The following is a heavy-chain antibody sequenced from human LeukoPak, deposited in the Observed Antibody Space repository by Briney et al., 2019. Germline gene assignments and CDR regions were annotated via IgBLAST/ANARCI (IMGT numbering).Heavy chain of an antibody. J-gene: IGHJ4*02. V-gene: IGHV3-21*01. D-gene: IGHD3-22*01. CDR1: GFTFSSYS. Sequence: GGSLRLSCAASGFTFSSYSMNWVRQAPGKGLEWVSSISSSSSYIYYADSVKGRFTISRDNAKNSLYLQMNSLRAEDTAVYYCERAETPYYYDSSGYFENWGQGTLVTVSS. CDR2: ISSSSSYI. CDR3: ERAETPYYYDSSGYFEN.